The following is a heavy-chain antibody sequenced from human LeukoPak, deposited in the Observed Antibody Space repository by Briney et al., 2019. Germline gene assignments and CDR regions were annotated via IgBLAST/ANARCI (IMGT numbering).Heavy chain of an antibody. D-gene: IGHD2-21*01. J-gene: IGHJ5*02. Sequence: PSETLSLTCIVSGGSISSSNSYWDWIRQPPGRGLERIGDISHSGTINYNPSLRTRVTISVDTSKNQFSLKLSSVTAADTAVYYCARGGPILWKDNWFDPWGQGTLVTVSS. CDR3: ARGGPILWKDNWFDP. V-gene: IGHV4-61*05. CDR2: ISHSGTI. CDR1: GGSISSSNSY.